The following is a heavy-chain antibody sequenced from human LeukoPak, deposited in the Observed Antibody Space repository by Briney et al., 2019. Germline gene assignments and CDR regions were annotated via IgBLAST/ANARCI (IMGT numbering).Heavy chain of an antibody. J-gene: IGHJ4*02. CDR1: GYTFTGYY. Sequence: ASVKVSCKASGYTFTGYYMHWVRQAPGQGFEWMGWINPNSGGTNYAQKFQGRVTMTRDTSISTAYMELSRLRSDDTAVYYCAREGYSSGRLGYWGQGTLVTVSS. CDR2: INPNSGGT. CDR3: AREGYSSGRLGY. D-gene: IGHD6-19*01. V-gene: IGHV1-2*02.